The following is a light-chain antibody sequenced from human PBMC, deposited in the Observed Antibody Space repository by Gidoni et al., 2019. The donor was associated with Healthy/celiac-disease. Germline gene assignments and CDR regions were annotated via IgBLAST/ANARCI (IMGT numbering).Light chain of an antibody. Sequence: DIQMTQSPSSLSASVGDRVTITCRPSQSISSYLNWYQQKPGKAPKLLIYAASSLQSGVPSRFSGSGSGTDFTLTISSLQPEDFATYYCQQSYSTPWTFXQXTKVEIK. CDR1: QSISSY. J-gene: IGKJ1*01. V-gene: IGKV1-39*01. CDR2: AAS. CDR3: QQSYSTPWT.